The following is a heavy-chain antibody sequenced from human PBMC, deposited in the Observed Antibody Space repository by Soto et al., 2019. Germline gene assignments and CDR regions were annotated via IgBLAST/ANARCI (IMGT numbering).Heavy chain of an antibody. V-gene: IGHV3-9*01. D-gene: IGHD1-26*01. CDR2: ISWNIGSI. J-gene: IGHJ3*02. Sequence: PXGSLRLSFAACGFTFDDYAMHGVRQAPGKGLEWVSGISWNIGSIGYADSVKGRFTISRDNAKNSLYLQMNSLRAEDTALYYCAKDSGSYYGHDAFDIWGQGTMVTVSS. CDR3: AKDSGSYYGHDAFDI. CDR1: GFTFDDYA.